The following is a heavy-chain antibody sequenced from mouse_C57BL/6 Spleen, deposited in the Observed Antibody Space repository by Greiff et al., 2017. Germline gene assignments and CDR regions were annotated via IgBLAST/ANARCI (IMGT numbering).Heavy chain of an antibody. CDR3: ARVYYYGSSYLGWYFAV. Sequence: QVQLQQPGAELVMPGASVKLSCKASGYTFTSYWMHWVKQRPGQGLEWIGEIDPSDSYTNYNQKFKGKSTLTVDKSSSTAYMQLSSLTSEDSAVYYCARVYYYGSSYLGWYFAVWGTGTPVTVSS. D-gene: IGHD1-1*01. V-gene: IGHV1-69*01. CDR1: GYTFTSYW. CDR2: IDPSDSYT. J-gene: IGHJ1*03.